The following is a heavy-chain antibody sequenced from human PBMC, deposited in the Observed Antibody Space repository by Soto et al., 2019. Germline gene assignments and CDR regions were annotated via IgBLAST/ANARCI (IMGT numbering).Heavy chain of an antibody. D-gene: IGHD2-2*01. Sequence: GGSLRLSCAASGFTFSSYGMHWVRQAPGKGLEWVAVIWYDGSNKYYADSVKGRFTISRDNSKNTLYLQMNSLRAEDTAVYYCAREGNFVVVPAASRPSYYYMAVWGKGTTVPVSS. V-gene: IGHV3-33*01. J-gene: IGHJ6*03. CDR2: IWYDGSNK. CDR3: AREGNFVVVPAASRPSYYYMAV. CDR1: GFTFSSYG.